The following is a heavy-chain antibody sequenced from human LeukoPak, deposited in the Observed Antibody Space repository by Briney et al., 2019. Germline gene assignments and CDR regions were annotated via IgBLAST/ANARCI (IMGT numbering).Heavy chain of an antibody. V-gene: IGHV1-18*01. D-gene: IGHD3-22*01. Sequence: ASVKVSCKASGYTFTSYGISWVRWAPGQGLEWMGWISPYNGNTNSAQKLQGRVTMTTDTSTSTAYMELRSLTSDDTAVYYCARMPYDGSGYFKHWGQGTLVTVSS. J-gene: IGHJ1*01. CDR2: ISPYNGNT. CDR1: GYTFTSYG. CDR3: ARMPYDGSGYFKH.